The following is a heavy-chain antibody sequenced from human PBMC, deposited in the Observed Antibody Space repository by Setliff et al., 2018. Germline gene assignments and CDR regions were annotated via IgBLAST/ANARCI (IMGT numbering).Heavy chain of an antibody. CDR1: GYIFRDYY. J-gene: IGHJ3*01. D-gene: IGHD3-9*01. V-gene: IGHV1-2*02. CDR2: INPDSGGR. Sequence: ASVKVSCKASGYIFRDYYIHWVRQAPGQGLEWMGWINPDSGGREYAEAFQGRVTLTGDTSIRTAFMELSGLTTDDTAVYYCAGPFDVGPYPRPIDGLDLWGQGTRVTVSS. CDR3: AGPFDVGPYPRPIDGLDL.